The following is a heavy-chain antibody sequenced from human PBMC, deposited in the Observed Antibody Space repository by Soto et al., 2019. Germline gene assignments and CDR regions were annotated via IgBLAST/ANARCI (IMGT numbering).Heavy chain of an antibody. CDR3: ARERGRRIDY. J-gene: IGHJ4*02. V-gene: IGHV3-53*01. CDR2: IYSGGNT. Sequence: EVQLVESGGGLIQPGGSVRLSCAASGFIVSDSYMTWVRQAPGKGLEWVSIIYSGGNTYYADSVNGRFTISRDNSKNTLYLQMNSLRVEDTAVYYCARERGRRIDYWGQGNLDTVS. CDR1: GFIVSDSY.